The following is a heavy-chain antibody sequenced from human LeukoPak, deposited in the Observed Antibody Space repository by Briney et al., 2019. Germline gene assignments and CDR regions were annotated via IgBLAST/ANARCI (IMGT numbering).Heavy chain of an antibody. CDR3: ARGLVLRYFDWLSPNYYYMDV. V-gene: IGHV4-34*01. Sequence: SETLSLTCAVYGGSFSGYYWSWLRQPPEKGLEWIGEINYSGSTNYNPSLKSRVTISVDTSKNQFSLKLSSVTAADTAVYYCARGLVLRYFDWLSPNYYYMDVWGKGTTVTVSS. CDR1: GGSFSGYY. D-gene: IGHD3-9*01. CDR2: INYSGST. J-gene: IGHJ6*03.